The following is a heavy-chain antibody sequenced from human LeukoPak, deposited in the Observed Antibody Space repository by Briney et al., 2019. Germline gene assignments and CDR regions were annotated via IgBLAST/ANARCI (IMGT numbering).Heavy chain of an antibody. CDR1: KYTFIHYY. V-gene: IGHV1-2*02. Sequence: ASVKVSCKASKYTFIHYYIHWVRQAPGQGLEWMGWINPSSGGTNFAQKFQGRVTMTRDTSISTAYMELSRLTSDDTAVYYCAKDLRIVVVAASFDYWGQGTLVTVSS. J-gene: IGHJ4*02. CDR3: AKDLRIVVVAASFDY. D-gene: IGHD2-15*01. CDR2: INPSSGGT.